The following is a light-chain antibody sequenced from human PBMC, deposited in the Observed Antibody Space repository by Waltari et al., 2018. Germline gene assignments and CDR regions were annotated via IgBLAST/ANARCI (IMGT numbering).Light chain of an antibody. CDR1: HSVRNY. Sequence: DIQMTQSPSSLSASVGDRVTLSCRASHSVRNYVNWYHQKPGKAPKLLIYSASSLYSGVPSRFSGGGSGTDFTLTITNLQPEDFATYHCEQSYNTPPTFGRGTKVEIK. CDR3: EQSYNTPPT. CDR2: SAS. J-gene: IGKJ4*01. V-gene: IGKV1-39*01.